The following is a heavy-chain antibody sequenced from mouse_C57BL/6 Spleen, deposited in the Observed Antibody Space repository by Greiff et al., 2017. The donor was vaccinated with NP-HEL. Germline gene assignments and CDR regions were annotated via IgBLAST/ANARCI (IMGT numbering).Heavy chain of an antibody. D-gene: IGHD1-1*01. V-gene: IGHV1-55*01. CDR1: GYTFTSYW. J-gene: IGHJ4*01. CDR3: ARSYYGRAPYYAMDY. Sequence: QVQLQQPGAELVKPGASVKMSCKASGYTFTSYWITWVKQRPGQGLEWIGDIYPGSGSTNYNEKFKSKATLTVDTSSSTAYMQLSSLTSEDSAVYYCARSYYGRAPYYAMDYWGQGTSVTVSS. CDR2: IYPGSGST.